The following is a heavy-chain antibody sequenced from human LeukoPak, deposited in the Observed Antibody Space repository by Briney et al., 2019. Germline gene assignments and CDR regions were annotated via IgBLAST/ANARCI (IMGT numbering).Heavy chain of an antibody. CDR2: FSATDGTT. CDR3: AKDPLWFGEFHYFDY. J-gene: IGHJ4*02. V-gene: IGHV3-23*01. CDR1: GISFSTYA. Sequence: GGSLRLSCAASGISFSTYAMSWVRQAPGKGLEWVSSFSATDGTTYLADSVKGRFTISRDNSKNTLYLQMNSLRAEDTAVYYCAKDPLWFGEFHYFDYWGQGTLVTVSS. D-gene: IGHD3-10*01.